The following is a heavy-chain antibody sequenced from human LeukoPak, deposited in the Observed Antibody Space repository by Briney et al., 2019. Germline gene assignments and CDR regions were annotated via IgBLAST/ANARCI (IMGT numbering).Heavy chain of an antibody. Sequence: SETLSLTCTVSGGSISSYYWSWIRQPPGKGLEWIGYNYYSGSTNYNPSLKSRVTISVDTSKNQFSLKLSSVTAADTAVYYCARVPVVGATVGGFDPWGQGTLVTVSS. J-gene: IGHJ5*02. V-gene: IGHV4-59*01. CDR1: GGSISSYY. CDR2: NYYSGST. CDR3: ARVPVVGATVGGFDP. D-gene: IGHD1-26*01.